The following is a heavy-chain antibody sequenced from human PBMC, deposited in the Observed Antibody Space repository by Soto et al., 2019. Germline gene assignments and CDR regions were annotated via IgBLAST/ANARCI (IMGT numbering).Heavy chain of an antibody. D-gene: IGHD3-10*01. CDR2: FDPEDGET. CDR1: GYTLTELS. V-gene: IGHV1-24*01. Sequence: KKMGASVKVSCKVSGYTLTELSMHWVRQAPGKGLEWMGGFDPEDGETIYAQKFQGRVTMTEDTSTDTAYMELSSLRSEDTAVYYCATGFKYYGSGSYGHYYYYMDVWGKGTTVTVSS. CDR3: ATGFKYYGSGSYGHYYYYMDV. J-gene: IGHJ6*03.